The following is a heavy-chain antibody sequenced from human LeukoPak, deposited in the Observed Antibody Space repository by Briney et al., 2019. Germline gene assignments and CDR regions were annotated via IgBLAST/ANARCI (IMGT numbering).Heavy chain of an antibody. J-gene: IGHJ6*02. CDR3: ARDRLDRVYSYYYYYGMDV. CDR1: GGSISSYY. Sequence: PSETLSLTCTVSGGSISSYYWSWIRQPPGKGLEWIGYIYYSGSTNYNPSLKSRVTISVDTSKNRFSLKLSSVTAADTAVYYCARDRLDRVYSYYYYYGMDVWGQGTTVTVSS. CDR2: IYYSGST. V-gene: IGHV4-59*01. D-gene: IGHD5/OR15-5a*01.